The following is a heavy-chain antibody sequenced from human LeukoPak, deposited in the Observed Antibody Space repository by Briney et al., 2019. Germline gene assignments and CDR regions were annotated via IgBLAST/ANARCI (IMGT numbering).Heavy chain of an antibody. D-gene: IGHD2-15*01. Sequence: PGGSLRLSCAASGFTVSSNYMSWVRQAPGKGLEWVSVIYSGGSTYYADSVKGRFTISRDNSKNTLYLQMNSLRAEDTAVYYCAKDRGWSSGGRLDWFDPWGQGTLVTVSS. V-gene: IGHV3-66*01. CDR2: IYSGGST. CDR1: GFTVSSNY. CDR3: AKDRGWSSGGRLDWFDP. J-gene: IGHJ5*02.